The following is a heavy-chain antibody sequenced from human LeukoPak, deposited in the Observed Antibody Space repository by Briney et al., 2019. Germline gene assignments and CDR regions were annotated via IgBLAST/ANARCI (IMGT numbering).Heavy chain of an antibody. D-gene: IGHD6-19*01. CDR1: GDSVSSNSAA. V-gene: IGHV6-1*01. Sequence: SQTLSLTCAISGDSVSSNSAAWNWIRQSPSRGLEWLGRTYYRSKWYNDYAVSVKSRITINPDTSKNQFSLQLNSVTPEDTAVYYCASSLSPPGIAVAGTFDYWGQGTLVTVS. CDR3: ASSLSPPGIAVAGTFDY. CDR2: TYYRSKWYN. J-gene: IGHJ4*02.